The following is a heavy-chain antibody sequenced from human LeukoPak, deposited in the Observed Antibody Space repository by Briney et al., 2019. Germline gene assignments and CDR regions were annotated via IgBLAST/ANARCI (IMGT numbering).Heavy chain of an antibody. V-gene: IGHV1-69*01. Sequence: SVKVSCKASGGTFSSYAISWVRQAPGQGLEWMGGIIPIFGTANYAQKFQGRVTVTADESTSTAYMELSSLRSEDTAVYYCAREPAHSIAAAGTDAFDIWGQGTMVTVSS. CDR1: GGTFSSYA. CDR3: AREPAHSIAAAGTDAFDI. D-gene: IGHD6-13*01. J-gene: IGHJ3*02. CDR2: IIPIFGTA.